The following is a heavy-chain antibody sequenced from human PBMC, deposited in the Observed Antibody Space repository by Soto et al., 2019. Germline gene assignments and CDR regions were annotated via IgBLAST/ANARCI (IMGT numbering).Heavy chain of an antibody. CDR2: INHSGST. J-gene: IGHJ4*02. CDR1: GGSFSGYY. D-gene: IGHD6-6*01. V-gene: IGHV4-34*01. Sequence: SETLSLTCAVYGGSFSGYYWSWIRQPPGKGLEWIGEINHSGSTNHNPSLKSRVTISVDTSKNQFSLKLSSVTAADTAVYYCAGVSYSSSSHYWGQGTLVTVSS. CDR3: AGVSYSSSSHY.